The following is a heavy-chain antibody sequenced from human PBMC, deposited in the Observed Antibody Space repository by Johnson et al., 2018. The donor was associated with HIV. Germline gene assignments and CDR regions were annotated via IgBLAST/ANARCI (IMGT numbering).Heavy chain of an antibody. CDR3: ARSPRAAEGAFDI. CDR1: GFTVSSNY. CDR2: ISYDGSNK. J-gene: IGHJ3*02. Sequence: QVQLVESGGGLVQPGGSLRLSCAAPGFTVSSNYMSWVRQAPGKGLEWVAVISYDGSNKYYADSVKGRFTISRDNSKNTLYLQMNSLRAEDTAVYYCARSPRAAEGAFDIWGQGTMVTVSS. V-gene: IGHV3-30*03. D-gene: IGHD6-13*01.